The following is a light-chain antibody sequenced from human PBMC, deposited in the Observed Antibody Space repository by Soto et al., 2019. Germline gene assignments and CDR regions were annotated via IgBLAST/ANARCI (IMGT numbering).Light chain of an antibody. CDR1: QSVSGN. Sequence: ETVMTQSPATLSVSPGERATLSCRASQSVSGNLAWYQQKPGQAPRLLIYGAATRATGIPARFSGSGSGTDFTLTISSLQSEDFAVYYCQQYNNWPQTFGQGTKVEIK. V-gene: IGKV3-15*01. J-gene: IGKJ1*01. CDR3: QQYNNWPQT. CDR2: GAA.